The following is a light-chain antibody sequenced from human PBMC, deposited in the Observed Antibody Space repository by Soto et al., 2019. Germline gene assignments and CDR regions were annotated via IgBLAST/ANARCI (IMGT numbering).Light chain of an antibody. CDR1: SSDVGSYNL. J-gene: IGLJ2*01. Sequence: QSVLTQPASVSGSPGQSITISCTGTSSDVGSYNLVSWYQQHPGKAPKLMIYEVSKRPSGVSNRFSGSESGNTASRTISGLQAEDEADYYCCSYSGSRTWGDVVFGGGTKLTVL. CDR3: CSYSGSRTWGDVV. V-gene: IGLV2-23*02. CDR2: EVS.